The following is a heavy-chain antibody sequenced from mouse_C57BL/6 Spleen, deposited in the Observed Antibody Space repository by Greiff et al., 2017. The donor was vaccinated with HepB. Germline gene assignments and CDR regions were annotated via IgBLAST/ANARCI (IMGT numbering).Heavy chain of an antibody. CDR2: IWWNDDK. Sequence: MNIKETGKGILQPSKKKKQNCSFSGFSMSTSQTKLGCSRQPSGKGLEWLAHIWWNDDKYYNPSLKSRLTSSKDTSNNQVFLKITSVDTADTATYYCAQVLYYYGSFAYWGQGTLVTVSA. CDR1: GFSMSTSQTK. CDR3: AQVLYYYGSFAY. J-gene: IGHJ3*01. V-gene: IGHV8-5*01. D-gene: IGHD1-1*01.